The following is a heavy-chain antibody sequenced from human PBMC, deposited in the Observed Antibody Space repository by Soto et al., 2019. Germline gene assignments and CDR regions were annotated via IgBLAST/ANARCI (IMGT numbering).Heavy chain of an antibody. V-gene: IGHV4-34*01. CDR3: ARQQWLVLNAFDI. CDR2: INHSGST. J-gene: IGHJ3*02. D-gene: IGHD6-19*01. Sequence: QPPGKGLEWIGEINHSGSTNYNPSLKSRVTISVDTSKNQFSLKLSSVTAADTAVYYCARQQWLVLNAFDIWGQGTMVTVSS.